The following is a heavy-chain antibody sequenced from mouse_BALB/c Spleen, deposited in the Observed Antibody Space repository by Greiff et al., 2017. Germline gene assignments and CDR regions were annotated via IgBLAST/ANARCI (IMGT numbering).Heavy chain of an antibody. CDR3: ARHRYDGDYFDY. J-gene: IGHJ2*01. V-gene: IGHV5-6-2*01. D-gene: IGHD2-14*01. CDR1: GFTFSSYY. Sequence: EVNLVESGGGLVKLGGSLKLSCAASGFTFSSYYMSWGRQTPEKRLELVAAINSNGGSTYYPDTVKGRFTISRDNAKNTLYLQMSSLKSEDTALYYCARHRYDGDYFDYWGQGTTLTVSS. CDR2: INSNGGST.